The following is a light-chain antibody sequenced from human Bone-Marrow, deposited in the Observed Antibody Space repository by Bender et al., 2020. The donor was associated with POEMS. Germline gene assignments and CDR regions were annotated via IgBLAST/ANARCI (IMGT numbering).Light chain of an antibody. V-gene: IGLV1-47*02. CDR3: AAWDDSLSGTYI. CDR2: INN. CDR1: SSNIGTNP. J-gene: IGLJ1*01. Sequence: QSVLTQPPSASGTPGQRVTISCSGSSSNIGTNPVNWYQQLPGTAPKLLIYINNQRPSGVPDRFSGSKSDTSASLAISGLRSEDEGDYFCAAWDDSLSGTYIFGTGTEVTVL.